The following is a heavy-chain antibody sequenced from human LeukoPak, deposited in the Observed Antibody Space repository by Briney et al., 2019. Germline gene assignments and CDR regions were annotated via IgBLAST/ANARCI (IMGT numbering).Heavy chain of an antibody. D-gene: IGHD6-19*01. Sequence: PSETLSLTCTVSGDSISTYYWSWIRQPPGKGLEWIGYIYYSGSTNYNPSLKSRVTISVDTYKIQFSLNLSSVTAADTAVYYCARSTMYSGPFDYWGQGTLVTVSS. CDR2: IYYSGST. CDR3: ARSTMYSGPFDY. J-gene: IGHJ4*02. V-gene: IGHV4-59*01. CDR1: GDSISTYY.